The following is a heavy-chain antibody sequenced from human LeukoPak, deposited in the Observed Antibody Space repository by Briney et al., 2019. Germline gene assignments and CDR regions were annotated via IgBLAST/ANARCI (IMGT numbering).Heavy chain of an antibody. V-gene: IGHV3-23*01. J-gene: IGHJ3*02. Sequence: GGSLRLSCAASGFTFRSYAMSWVRQAPGKGLEWVSAISGSGGGTYYADSVKGRFTISGDNSKNTLYLQMNSLRAEDTAVYYCAKGPYGSGYDAFDIWGQGTMVTVSS. CDR3: AKGPYGSGYDAFDI. CDR1: GFTFRSYA. CDR2: ISGSGGGT. D-gene: IGHD3-10*01.